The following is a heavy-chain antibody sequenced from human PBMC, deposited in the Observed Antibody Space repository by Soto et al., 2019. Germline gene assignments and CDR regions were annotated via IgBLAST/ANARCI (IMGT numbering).Heavy chain of an antibody. Sequence: QVQLVQSGAEVKKPGSSVTVSCQTSGGTFTTSTISWVRQAPGQGLEWMGGIIPVFGTPSYAQKFQGRVTMIADKASSTAYRELRNLRSEDTAMYYCARPADYVAGFAQWGQGTLVTVSS. CDR1: GGTFTTST. D-gene: IGHD3-16*01. V-gene: IGHV1-69*06. CDR3: ARPADYVAGFAQ. CDR2: IIPVFGTP. J-gene: IGHJ4*02.